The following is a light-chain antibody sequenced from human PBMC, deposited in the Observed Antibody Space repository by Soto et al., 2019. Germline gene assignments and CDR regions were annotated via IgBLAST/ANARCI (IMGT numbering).Light chain of an antibody. CDR1: STNVGGYNY. CDR2: EVS. CDR3: CSYAGSNNVV. Sequence: QSALTQPPSASGYPGQSVTISCTGTSTNVGGYNYVSWYQQPPGKAPNVMIYEVSKPPSGVPDRCSGSKTGNTAYLNVSGVQADDESDYYCCSYAGSNNVVFGGGTKLTVL. V-gene: IGLV2-8*01. J-gene: IGLJ3*02.